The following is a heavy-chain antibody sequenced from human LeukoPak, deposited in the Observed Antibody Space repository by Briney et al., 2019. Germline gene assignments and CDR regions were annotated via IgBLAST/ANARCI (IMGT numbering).Heavy chain of an antibody. CDR3: AAGIAAAG. CDR1: GGSISSGSYY. J-gene: IGHJ4*02. D-gene: IGHD6-13*01. CDR2: IYTSGST. V-gene: IGHV4-61*02. Sequence: SETLSLTCTVSGGSISSGSYYWSWIRQPAGKGLEWIGRIYTSGSTNYNPSLKSRVTISVDTSKNQFSLKLSSVTAADTAVYYCAAGIAAAGWGQGTLVTVSS.